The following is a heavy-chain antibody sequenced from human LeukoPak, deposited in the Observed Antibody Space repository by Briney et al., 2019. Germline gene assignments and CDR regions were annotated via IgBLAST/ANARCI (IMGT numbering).Heavy chain of an antibody. CDR3: ARGGGWPALWFDP. V-gene: IGHV4-39*07. Sequence: SETLSLTCTVSGGSISSSSYYWGWIRQPPGKGLEWIGSIYYSGSTNYNPSLKSRVTISVDTSKNQFSLKLSSVTAADTAVYYCARGGGWPALWFDPWGQGTLVTVSS. J-gene: IGHJ5*02. D-gene: IGHD6-19*01. CDR2: IYYSGST. CDR1: GGSISSSSYY.